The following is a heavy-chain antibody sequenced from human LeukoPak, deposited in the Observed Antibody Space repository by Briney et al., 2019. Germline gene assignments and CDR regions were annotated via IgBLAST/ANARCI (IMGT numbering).Heavy chain of an antibody. Sequence: SETLSLTCTVSGGSISSYYWSWIRQPPGKGLEWIGYIYYSGSTNYNPSLKSRVTISVDTSKNQFSLKLSSVTAADTAVYYCASNAATLLWFGEFDYWGQGTLVTVSS. V-gene: IGHV4-59*08. J-gene: IGHJ4*02. D-gene: IGHD3-10*01. CDR3: ASNAATLLWFGEFDY. CDR2: IYYSGST. CDR1: GGSISSYY.